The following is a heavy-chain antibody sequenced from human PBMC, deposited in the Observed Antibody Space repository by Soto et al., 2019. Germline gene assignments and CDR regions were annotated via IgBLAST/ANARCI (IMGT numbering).Heavy chain of an antibody. D-gene: IGHD6-13*01. CDR3: ARVGPDTRIVAAAGTGLRLNYYYYYGMDV. J-gene: IGHJ6*02. V-gene: IGHV4-59*01. CDR2: IYYSGST. Sequence: SETLSLTCTVSGGSISSYYWSWIRQPPGKGLEWIGYIYYSGSTNYNPSLKSRVTISVETSKNQFSLKLSSVTAADTAVYYCARVGPDTRIVAAAGTGLRLNYYYYYGMDVWGQGTTVTVSS. CDR1: GGSISSYY.